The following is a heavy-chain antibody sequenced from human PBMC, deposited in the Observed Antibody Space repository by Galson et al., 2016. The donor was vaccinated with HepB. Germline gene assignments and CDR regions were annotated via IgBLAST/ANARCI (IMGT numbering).Heavy chain of an antibody. CDR1: GFTFSWYS. J-gene: IGHJ4*02. CDR3: VSSWVEDCGGDCFWMGGFHY. D-gene: IGHD2-21*02. CDR2: ISKDGTNK. V-gene: IGHV3-30-3*01. Sequence: SLRLSCAASGFTFSWYSMHWVHQAPGKGLEWVALISKDGTNKYSTDSVKGRFTISRDTSGNTLFLQMNSLRPEDTAVYYCVSSWVEDCGGDCFWMGGFHYWGQGALVTVSS.